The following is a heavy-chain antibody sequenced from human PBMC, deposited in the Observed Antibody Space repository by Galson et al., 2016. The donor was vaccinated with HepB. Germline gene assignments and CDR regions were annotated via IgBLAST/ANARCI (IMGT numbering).Heavy chain of an antibody. CDR2: INYSGRT. CDR1: SDSMSGYY. Sequence: LSLTCTVSSDSMSGYYWNWIRQPPGKGLEWIGDINYSGRTNYNPSLKSRVTISVDSSKNQFFLKLTSVTAADTAVYFCARERSGGVSGRLDSWGPGALLTVSS. CDR3: ARERSGGVSGRLDS. J-gene: IGHJ4*02. V-gene: IGHV4-59*01. D-gene: IGHD6-25*01.